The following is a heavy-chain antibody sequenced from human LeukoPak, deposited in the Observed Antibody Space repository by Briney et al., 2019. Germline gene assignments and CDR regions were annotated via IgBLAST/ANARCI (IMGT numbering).Heavy chain of an antibody. CDR2: IYYSGIT. J-gene: IGHJ4*02. D-gene: IGHD2-15*01. CDR3: ARLHCSGGTCYADY. Sequence: SETLSLTCTISGGSISSSDYYWGWIRQPPGKGLDWLGCIYYSGITYYKPSLKSRVTILVDTSRNQFFLKLSSVTAADTAIYYYARLHCSGGTCYADYWGQGSLVAVSS. CDR1: GGSISSSDYY. V-gene: IGHV4-39*07.